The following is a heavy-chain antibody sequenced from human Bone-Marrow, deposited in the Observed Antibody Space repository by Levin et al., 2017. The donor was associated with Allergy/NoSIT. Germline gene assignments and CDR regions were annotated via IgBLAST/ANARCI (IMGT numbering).Heavy chain of an antibody. V-gene: IGHV6-1*01. J-gene: IGHJ4*02. CDR2: TYYRSKWYT. Sequence: SQTLSLTCAISGDSVSNISVAWNWIRQSPSRGLEWLGRTYYRSKWYTDYAVSVESRIAISPDTSKNHFSLHLESVTPDDTAVYYCARDRRGYSGDDYFDYWSQGTLVTVSS. CDR1: GDSVSNISVA. CDR3: ARDRRGYSGDDYFDY. D-gene: IGHD5-12*01.